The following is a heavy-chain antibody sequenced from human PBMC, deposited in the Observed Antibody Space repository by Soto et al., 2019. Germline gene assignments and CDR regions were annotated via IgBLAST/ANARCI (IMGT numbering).Heavy chain of an antibody. V-gene: IGHV4-31*03. CDR2: IYYSGST. J-gene: IGHJ3*02. Sequence: SETLSLTCTVSGGSISSGGYYWSLIRQHPGKFLEWIVYIYYSGSTYYNPSLKSRVTISVDTSKNQFSLKLSSVTAADTAVYYCARGRPYYDSSGYYPSVGGYAFDIWGQGKMVTVSS. CDR1: GGSISSGGYY. CDR3: ARGRPYYDSSGYYPSVGGYAFDI. D-gene: IGHD3-22*01.